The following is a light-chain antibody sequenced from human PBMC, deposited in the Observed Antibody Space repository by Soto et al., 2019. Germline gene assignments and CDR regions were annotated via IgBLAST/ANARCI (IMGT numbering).Light chain of an antibody. CDR1: QDISNY. CDR3: QLLNSYPLT. V-gene: IGKV1-9*01. J-gene: IGKJ5*01. CDR2: AAS. Sequence: DIQLTQSPSFLSASVGDRVTITCRASQDISNYLAWYQQKPGKAPNLLIHAASTLQSGVPSRFSSSGSGTEFTLTISSLQPEDFATYYCQLLNSYPLTFGQRTRLEIK.